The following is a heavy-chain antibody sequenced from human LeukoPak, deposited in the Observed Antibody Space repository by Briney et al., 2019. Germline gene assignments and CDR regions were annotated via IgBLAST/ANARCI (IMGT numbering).Heavy chain of an antibody. CDR2: ISGSGGST. CDR3: ARDQGGKLSAFYFDY. V-gene: IGHV3-23*01. D-gene: IGHD1-26*01. J-gene: IGHJ4*02. CDR1: GFTFRSYA. Sequence: PGGSLRLSCAASGFTFRSYAMSWVRQAPGKGLEWVSAISGSGGSTYYADSVKGRFTISRDNSKNTLYLQMNSLRAEDTAVYYCARDQGGKLSAFYFDYWGQGTLVTASS.